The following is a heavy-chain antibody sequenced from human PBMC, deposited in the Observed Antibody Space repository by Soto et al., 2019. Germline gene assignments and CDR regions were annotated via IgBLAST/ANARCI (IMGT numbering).Heavy chain of an antibody. CDR2: ISPGSGHT. D-gene: IGHD1-1*01. J-gene: IGHJ5*02. CDR3: ARRPTGEQLGRHSQGGSDP. Sequence: ASVKVSCKASGFTFTNYDINWCRQATGQGLEWMGWISPGSGHTGYGQKFQGRLTLTRDTATSTAYMELSSLRSEDTAVYYCARRPTGEQLGRHSQGGSDPWGQGTLVTVSS. V-gene: IGHV1-8*01. CDR1: GFTFTNYD.